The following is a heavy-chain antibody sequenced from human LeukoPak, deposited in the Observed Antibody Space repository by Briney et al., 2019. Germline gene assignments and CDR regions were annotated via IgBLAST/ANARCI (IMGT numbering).Heavy chain of an antibody. J-gene: IGHJ4*02. Sequence: GGSLRLSCAASGFTSSSYAMHWVRQAPGKGLEWVAVISYDGSNKYYADSVKGRFTISRDNSKNTLYLQMNSLRAEDTAVYYCARPLYSSSWLYYWGQGTLVTVSS. CDR1: GFTSSSYA. V-gene: IGHV3-30-3*01. CDR3: ARPLYSSSWLYY. D-gene: IGHD6-13*01. CDR2: ISYDGSNK.